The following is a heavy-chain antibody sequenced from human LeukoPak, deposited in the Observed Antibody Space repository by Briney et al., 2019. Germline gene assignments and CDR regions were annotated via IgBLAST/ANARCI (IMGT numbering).Heavy chain of an antibody. J-gene: IGHJ6*03. Sequence: GASVKVSCKASGYTFTSYAMNWVRQAPGQGLEWMGWISAYNGYAKYAQKLQGRVTMTTDTSTSTAYMELRSLRSDDTAVYYCARALYRVAVAGRPKYYYMDVWGKGTTVTISS. V-gene: IGHV1-18*01. CDR2: ISAYNGYA. CDR3: ARALYRVAVAGRPKYYYMDV. CDR1: GYTFTSYA. D-gene: IGHD6-19*01.